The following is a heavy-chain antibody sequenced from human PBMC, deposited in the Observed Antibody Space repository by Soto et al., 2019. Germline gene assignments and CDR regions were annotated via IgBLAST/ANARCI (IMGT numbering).Heavy chain of an antibody. Sequence: QVQLVQSGAEVKKPGSSVKVSCKASGGTFSSYAFSWVRQAPGQGREWMGGIIPIFGPTNYAQNFQGRVTITADDSTNTAYMELSSLRSEDTAVYYCARGYGSASYSDYWGQGTLVTVSS. CDR2: IIPIFGPT. CDR3: ARGYGSASYSDY. J-gene: IGHJ4*02. CDR1: GGTFSSYA. V-gene: IGHV1-69*01. D-gene: IGHD6-6*01.